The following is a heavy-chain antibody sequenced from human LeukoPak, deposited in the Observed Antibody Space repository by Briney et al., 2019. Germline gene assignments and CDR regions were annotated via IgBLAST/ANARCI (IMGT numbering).Heavy chain of an antibody. CDR1: GFTFSSYG. D-gene: IGHD6-13*01. Sequence: RGSLRLSCAASGFTFSSYGMHWVRQAPGKGLEWVAVISYDGSNKYYADSVKGRFTISRDNSKNTLYLQMNSLRAEDTAVYYCAKEGVEAAGSTTFDYWGQGTLVTVSS. CDR2: ISYDGSNK. CDR3: AKEGVEAAGSTTFDY. V-gene: IGHV3-30*18. J-gene: IGHJ4*02.